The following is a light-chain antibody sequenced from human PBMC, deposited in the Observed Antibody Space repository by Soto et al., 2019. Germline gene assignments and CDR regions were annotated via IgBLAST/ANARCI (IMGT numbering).Light chain of an antibody. CDR3: QQYNNWPPGMYT. J-gene: IGKJ2*01. Sequence: EIVMTQSPATLSVSPGERATLSCRASQSVSSNLAWYQQKPGKAPRLLIYDASTRATGIPARFSGSGSGTAFTLTIRSLQSEDFAVYYCQQYNNWPPGMYTFGQGTKLEIK. CDR2: DAS. CDR1: QSVSSN. V-gene: IGKV3-15*01.